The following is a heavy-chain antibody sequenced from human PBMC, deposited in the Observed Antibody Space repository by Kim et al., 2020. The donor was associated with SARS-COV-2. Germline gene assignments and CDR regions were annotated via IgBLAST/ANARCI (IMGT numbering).Heavy chain of an antibody. D-gene: IGHD1-1*01. J-gene: IGHJ5*02. CDR2: IYYTGNT. V-gene: IGHV4-39*01. Sequence: PSETLSLTCTVSGGSITSSSYYWGWIRQPPGKGLELIGTIYYTGNTYYNPSLKSRVTISVDTSKNQFSLKLTSVTAADTAVYYCATRKKLDPFDPWGQGTLVTVSS. CDR1: GGSITSSSYY. CDR3: ATRKKLDPFDP.